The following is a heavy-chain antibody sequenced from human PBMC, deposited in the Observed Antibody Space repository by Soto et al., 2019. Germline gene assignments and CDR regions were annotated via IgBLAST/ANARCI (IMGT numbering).Heavy chain of an antibody. D-gene: IGHD6-13*01. Sequence: QVQLVESGGGVVQPGRSLRLSCAASGFTFSSYGMHWVRQAPGKGLEWVAVIWYDGSNKYYADSVKGRFTISRDNSKNALYLQMNSLRAEDTAVYYGARDQSSWNFDYWGQGTLVTVSS. V-gene: IGHV3-33*01. CDR3: ARDQSSWNFDY. CDR1: GFTFSSYG. J-gene: IGHJ4*02. CDR2: IWYDGSNK.